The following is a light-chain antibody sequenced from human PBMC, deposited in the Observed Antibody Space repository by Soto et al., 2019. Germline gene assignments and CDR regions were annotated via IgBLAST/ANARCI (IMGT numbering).Light chain of an antibody. V-gene: IGLV2-23*01. CDR1: SSAVGNYNL. Sequence: QSVLTQPASVSASPGQSITISCTETSSAVGNYNLVPWYQQHPGKAPKLMIYYGSKRPSGVSNRFSGSKSGNPASLTISGLQADDEADYNCCSDAGDSYDFGAGTKVTVL. J-gene: IGLJ1*01. CDR2: YGS. CDR3: CSDAGDSYD.